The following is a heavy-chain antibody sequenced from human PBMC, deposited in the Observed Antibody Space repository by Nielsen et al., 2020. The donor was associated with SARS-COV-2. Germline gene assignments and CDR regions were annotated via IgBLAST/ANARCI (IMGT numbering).Heavy chain of an antibody. CDR3: ARWWQQLTLPGTDAFDI. D-gene: IGHD6-13*01. V-gene: IGHV3-11*04. J-gene: IGHJ3*02. CDR2: ISSSGSTI. CDR1: GFTFSDYY. Sequence: LSLTCAASGFTFSDYYMSWIRQAPGEGLEWVSYISSSGSTIYYADSVKGRFTISRDNAKNSLYLQMNSLRAEDTAVYYCARWWQQLTLPGTDAFDIWGQGTMVTVSS.